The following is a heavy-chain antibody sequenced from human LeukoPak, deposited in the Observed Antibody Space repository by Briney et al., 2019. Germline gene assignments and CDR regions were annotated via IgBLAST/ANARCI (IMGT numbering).Heavy chain of an antibody. CDR2: IYYSGST. V-gene: IGHV4-59*12. D-gene: IGHD3-22*01. CDR1: GGSISSYY. Sequence: SETLSLTCTVSGGSISSYYWSWIRQPPGKGLEWIGYIYYSGSTNYNPSLKSRVTMSVDTSKNQFSLKLTSVTAADTAMYYCARYDSTGLDYWGQGTLVTVSS. CDR3: ARYDSTGLDY. J-gene: IGHJ4*02.